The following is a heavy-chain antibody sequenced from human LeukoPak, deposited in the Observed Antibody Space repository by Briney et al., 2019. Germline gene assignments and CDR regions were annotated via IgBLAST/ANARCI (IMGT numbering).Heavy chain of an antibody. Sequence: SETLSLTCAVYGGSFSGYYWSWIRQPPGKGLEWIGEINHSGSTNYNPSLKSRVTISVDTSKNQFSLKLSSVTAADTAVYYCASRGYGYGLPLYYYYMDVWGKGTTVTISS. V-gene: IGHV4-34*01. D-gene: IGHD5-18*01. J-gene: IGHJ6*03. CDR3: ASRGYGYGLPLYYYYMDV. CDR2: INHSGST. CDR1: GGSFSGYY.